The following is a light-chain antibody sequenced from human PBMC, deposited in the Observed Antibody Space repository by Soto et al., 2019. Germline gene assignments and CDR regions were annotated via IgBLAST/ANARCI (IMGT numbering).Light chain of an antibody. V-gene: IGLV2-14*03. CDR1: SSEVDRYNY. J-gene: IGLJ1*01. Sequence: QSVLTQPASVSGSPGQSITISCTGTSSEVDRYNYVSWYQQHPGKAPPLIIYDVINRPSGVSHRFSASKSGNTASLTFSWFQSEDEADYYSTAFTTSSTYVIGTGTKVTVL. CDR3: TAFTTSSTYV. CDR2: DVI.